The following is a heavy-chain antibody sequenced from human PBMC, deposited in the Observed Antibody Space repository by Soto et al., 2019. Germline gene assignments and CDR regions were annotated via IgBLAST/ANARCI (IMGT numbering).Heavy chain of an antibody. D-gene: IGHD6-13*01. CDR2: IDASGNT. J-gene: IGHJ6*02. Sequence: PSETLSLPCTVSVESIPTYYWSWIRQPAGKGLEWIGRIDASGNTNYNPSLNSRVTMSIDTSKKQFSLKLTSVTAADTAIYYCARYSNNWFQTEGMDVWGQGTTVTVSS. CDR3: ARYSNNWFQTEGMDV. V-gene: IGHV4-4*07. CDR1: VESIPTYY.